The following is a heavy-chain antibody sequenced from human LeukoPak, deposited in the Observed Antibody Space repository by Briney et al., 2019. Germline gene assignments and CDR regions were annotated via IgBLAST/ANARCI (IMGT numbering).Heavy chain of an antibody. CDR3: ARDNIAGSGSSD. CDR2: ISYDGSSK. Sequence: GGSLRLSCAASGFTFSSDGMHWVRQTPGKGLEWVAVISYDGSSKYYADSVKGRFTISRDNSKNTLYLQMNSLRVEDTAVYYCARDNIAGSGSSDWGQGTLVTVSS. D-gene: IGHD3-10*01. CDR1: GFTFSSDG. J-gene: IGHJ4*02. V-gene: IGHV3-30*03.